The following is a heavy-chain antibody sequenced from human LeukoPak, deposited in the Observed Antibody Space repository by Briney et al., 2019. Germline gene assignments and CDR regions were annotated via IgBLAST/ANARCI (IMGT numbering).Heavy chain of an antibody. CDR3: VTRLA. V-gene: IGHV3-53*01. CDR2: IYSGGST. CDR1: GFTLSSNY. Sequence: PGGSLRLSCAASGFTLSSNYMSWVRQAPGKGLDWVSMIYSGGSTNYADSVKGRFTISRDSSKNTLYLQMNSLRAEDTAVYYCVTRLAWGQGTLVTVSS. J-gene: IGHJ5*02. D-gene: IGHD3-16*01.